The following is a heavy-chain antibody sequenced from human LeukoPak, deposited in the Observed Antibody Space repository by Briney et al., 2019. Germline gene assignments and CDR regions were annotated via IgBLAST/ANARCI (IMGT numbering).Heavy chain of an antibody. D-gene: IGHD3-22*01. CDR1: GGSISSSNW. Sequence: SGTLSLTCAVSGGSISSSNWWSWVRQPPGKGLEWIGEIYHSGSTNYNPPLKSRVTISVDKSKNQFSLKLSSVTAADTAVYYCARGAYYYDSSGYYYVPNDAFDIWGQGTMVTVSS. J-gene: IGHJ3*02. CDR3: ARGAYYYDSSGYYYVPNDAFDI. V-gene: IGHV4-4*02. CDR2: IYHSGST.